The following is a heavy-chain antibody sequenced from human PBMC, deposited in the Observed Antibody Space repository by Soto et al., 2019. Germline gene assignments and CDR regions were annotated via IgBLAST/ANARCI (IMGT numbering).Heavy chain of an antibody. CDR3: STRAYDTNGYYRFDP. CDR2: LYHIGST. CDR1: GYSISSGNY. Sequence: PSETLSLTCAVSGYSISSGNYWAWIRQPPGRGLEWIGSLYHIGSTHYNTSLKSRVTISVDTSKNHFSLTLSAVTAADTAMYYCSTRAYDTNGYYRFDPWGQGTLVTVSS. D-gene: IGHD3-22*01. J-gene: IGHJ5*01. V-gene: IGHV4-38-2*01.